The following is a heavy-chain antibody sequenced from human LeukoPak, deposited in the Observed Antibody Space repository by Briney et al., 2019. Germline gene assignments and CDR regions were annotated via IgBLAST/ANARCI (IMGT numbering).Heavy chain of an antibody. CDR1: GFTVSSNY. CDR2: IYSGGST. V-gene: IGHV3-66*01. CDR3: ARDYSGSYYPYFDY. Sequence: GGSLRLSCAASGFTVSSNYMSWVRQAPGKGLEWVSVIYSGGSTYYADSVKDRFTISRDNSKNTLYLQMNSLRAEDTAVYYCARDYSGSYYPYFDYWGQGTLVTVSS. D-gene: IGHD1-26*01. J-gene: IGHJ4*02.